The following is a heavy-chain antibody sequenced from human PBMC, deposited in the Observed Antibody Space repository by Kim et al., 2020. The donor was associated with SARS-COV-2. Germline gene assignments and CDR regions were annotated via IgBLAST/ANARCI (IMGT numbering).Heavy chain of an antibody. D-gene: IGHD1-1*01. CDR2: ISWNSGSI. V-gene: IGHV3-9*01. CDR1: GFTFGDYA. Sequence: SLRLSCAASGFTFGDYAMHWVRQAPGKGLEWVSGISWNSGSIGYADSVKGRFTISRDNAKNSLYLQMNSLRAEDTALYYCAKDHATGTAGHYYYMDVWGKGTTVTVSS. CDR3: AKDHATGTAGHYYYMDV. J-gene: IGHJ6*03.